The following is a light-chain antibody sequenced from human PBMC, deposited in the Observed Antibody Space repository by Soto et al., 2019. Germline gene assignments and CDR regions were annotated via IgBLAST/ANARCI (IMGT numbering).Light chain of an antibody. V-gene: IGKV3-20*01. Sequence: EIVLTQSPGTLSLSPGEGATLSCRASQDVDNNFLAWYQQRPGQAPRLLIYASSRRATGIPDRFSGSGSGTDFTLTISRVGPEDIAVYFCHQYYSSITFGGRTKVEVK. J-gene: IGKJ4*01. CDR3: HQYYSSIT. CDR2: ASS. CDR1: QDVDNNF.